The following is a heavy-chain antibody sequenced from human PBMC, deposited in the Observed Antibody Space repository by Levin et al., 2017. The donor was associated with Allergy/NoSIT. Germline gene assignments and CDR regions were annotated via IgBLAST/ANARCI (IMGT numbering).Heavy chain of an antibody. CDR1: GFTFSSYA. D-gene: IGHD3-16*02. CDR3: ARGAPGPNVWGSYRYWVDY. Sequence: SGGSLRLSCAASGFTFSSYAMHWVRQAPGKGLEWVAVISYDGSNKYYADSVKGRFTISRDNSKNTLYLQMNSLRAEDTAVYYCARGAPGPNVWGSYRYWVDYWGQGTLVTVSS. V-gene: IGHV3-30-3*01. CDR2: ISYDGSNK. J-gene: IGHJ4*02.